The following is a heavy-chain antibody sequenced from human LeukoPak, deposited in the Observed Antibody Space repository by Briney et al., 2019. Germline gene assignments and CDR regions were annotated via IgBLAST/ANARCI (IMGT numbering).Heavy chain of an antibody. CDR2: ISYDGSNK. CDR3: AREETP. CDR1: GFTFSSYA. V-gene: IGHV3-30-3*01. Sequence: PGRSLRLSCAASGFTFSSYAMHWVRQAPGKGLEWVAVISYDGSNKYYADSVKGRFTISRDNAKNSLYLQMNSLRAEDTAVYYCAREETPWGQGTLVTVSS. J-gene: IGHJ5*02.